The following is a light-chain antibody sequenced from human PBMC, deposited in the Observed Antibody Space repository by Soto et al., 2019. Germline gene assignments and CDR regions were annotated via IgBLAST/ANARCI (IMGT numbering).Light chain of an antibody. Sequence: NFMLTQPHSVSESPGKTVTISCTRSSGSIASNSVQWYQQRPGSAPTTVIYESNQRPSGVPDRFSGSTDGSSNSASLTIFGLQTEDEADYYCQSYDDAFLVFGGGTKVTVL. CDR1: SGSIASNS. CDR3: QSYDDAFLV. J-gene: IGLJ2*01. CDR2: ESN. V-gene: IGLV6-57*04.